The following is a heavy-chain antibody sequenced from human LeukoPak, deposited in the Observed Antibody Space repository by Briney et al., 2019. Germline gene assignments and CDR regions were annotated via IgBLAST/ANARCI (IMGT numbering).Heavy chain of an antibody. CDR3: ARRATPSPHFDC. J-gene: IGHJ4*02. CDR2: ISGSGDST. Sequence: QPGGSLRLSCAASGFILNNYAMSWVRQAPGKGLEWVSAISGSGDSTYYADPMKGRFTISRDNSKNTLYLQMNSLRAEDTAIYYCARRATPSPHFDCWGQGTLVAVSS. V-gene: IGHV3-23*01. D-gene: IGHD2-15*01. CDR1: GFILNNYA.